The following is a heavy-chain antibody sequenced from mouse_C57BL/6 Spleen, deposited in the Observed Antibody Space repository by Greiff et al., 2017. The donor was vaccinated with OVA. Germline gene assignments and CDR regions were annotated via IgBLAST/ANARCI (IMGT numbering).Heavy chain of an antibody. CDR3: ARWDYGSTFDY. CDR1: GYAFSSYW. J-gene: IGHJ2*01. V-gene: IGHV1-80*01. Sequence: VQVVESGAELVKPGASVKISCKASGYAFSSYWMNWVKQRPGKGLEWIGQIYPGDGDTNYNGKFKGKATLTADKSSSTAYMQLSSLTSEDSAVYFCARWDYGSTFDYWGQGTTLTVSS. D-gene: IGHD1-1*01. CDR2: IYPGDGDT.